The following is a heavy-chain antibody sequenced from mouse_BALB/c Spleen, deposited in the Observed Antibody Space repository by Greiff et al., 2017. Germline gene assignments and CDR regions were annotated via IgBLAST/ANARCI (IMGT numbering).Heavy chain of an antibody. V-gene: IGHV14-4*02. CDR3: TPYYYGNPWFAY. Sequence: DVQLQESGAELVRSGASVKLSCTASGFNIKDYYMHWVKQRPEQGLEWIGWIDPENGDTEYAPKFQGKATMTADTSSNTAYLQLSSLTSEDTAVYYCTPYYYGNPWFAYWGQGTLVTVSA. J-gene: IGHJ3*01. CDR2: IDPENGDT. D-gene: IGHD2-1*01. CDR1: GFNIKDYY.